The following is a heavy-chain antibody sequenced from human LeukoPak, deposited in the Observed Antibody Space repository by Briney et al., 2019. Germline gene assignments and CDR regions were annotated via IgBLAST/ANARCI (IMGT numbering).Heavy chain of an antibody. D-gene: IGHD4-23*01. J-gene: IGHJ4*02. V-gene: IGHV3-33*01. Sequence: KPGRSLRLSCAASGFTFSSYGMHWVRQAPGKGLEWVAVIWYDGSNKYYADSVKGRFTISRDNSKNTLYMKMNSLRAEDTAVYYCARGSSGTSDYWGQGTLVTVSS. CDR2: IWYDGSNK. CDR1: GFTFSSYG. CDR3: ARGSSGTSDY.